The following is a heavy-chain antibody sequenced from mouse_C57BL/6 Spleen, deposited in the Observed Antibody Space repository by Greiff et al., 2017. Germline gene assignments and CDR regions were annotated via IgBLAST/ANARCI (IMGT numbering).Heavy chain of an antibody. CDR3: ARWDYRYDHAMDY. J-gene: IGHJ4*01. Sequence: DLVKPGASVKLSCKASGYTFTSYWINWIKQRPGQGLEWIGRIAPGSGSTYYNEMFKGKATLTVDTSSSTAYIQLSSLSSEDSAVYCCARWDYRYDHAMDYWGQGTSVTVSS. V-gene: IGHV1S41*01. CDR1: GYTFTSYW. D-gene: IGHD2-14*01. CDR2: IAPGSGST.